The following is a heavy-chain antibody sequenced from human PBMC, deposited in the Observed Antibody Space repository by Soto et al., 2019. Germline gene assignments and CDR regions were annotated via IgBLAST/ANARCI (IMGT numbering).Heavy chain of an antibody. CDR2: IYYSGST. CDR1: GGSISSYY. D-gene: IGHD4-17*01. J-gene: IGHJ6*02. V-gene: IGHV4-59*01. Sequence: QVQLQESGPGLVKPSETLSLTCTVSGGSISSYYWSWIRQPPGKGLEWIGYIYYSGSTNYNPSRKCRSRLTVDTSKNRFPLKLSTVTAADTAVYYCARERGGSDYGGNTRGYGMDVWGQGTTVTVSS. CDR3: ARERGGSDYGGNTRGYGMDV.